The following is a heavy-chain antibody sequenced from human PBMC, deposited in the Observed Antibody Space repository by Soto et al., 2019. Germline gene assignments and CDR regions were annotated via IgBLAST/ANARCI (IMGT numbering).Heavy chain of an antibody. CDR3: ARYYDSSDRPYFHH. CDR1: GVSITSYF. CDR2: ISFSGAT. Sequence: PSETLSLTCTVSGVSITSYFWSWIRQTPGKGLDWIGSISFSGATYSNPSLKGRAALSVDTSKNQFSLKLSSVTAADTAVYFCARYYDSSDRPYFHHWGQGMLVTVSS. D-gene: IGHD3-22*01. V-gene: IGHV4-59*08. J-gene: IGHJ1*01.